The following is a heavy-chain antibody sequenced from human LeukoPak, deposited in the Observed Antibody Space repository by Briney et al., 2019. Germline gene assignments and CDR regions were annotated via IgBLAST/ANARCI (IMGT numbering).Heavy chain of an antibody. Sequence: SETLSLTCTVSGGSISSSSYYWGWIRQPPGKGLEWIGSIYYSGSTYYNPSLKSRVTISVDTSKNQFSLKLSSVTAADTAVYYCARTTDPYYHEGGGAFDIWGQGTMVTVSS. J-gene: IGHJ3*02. D-gene: IGHD3-22*01. CDR3: ARTTDPYYHEGGGAFDI. CDR1: GGSISSSSYY. V-gene: IGHV4-39*01. CDR2: IYYSGST.